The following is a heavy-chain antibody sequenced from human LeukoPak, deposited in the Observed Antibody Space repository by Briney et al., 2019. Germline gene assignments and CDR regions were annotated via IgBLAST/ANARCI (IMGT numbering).Heavy chain of an antibody. D-gene: IGHD5-18*01. J-gene: IGHJ3*02. V-gene: IGHV1-18*01. CDR2: ISAYNGNT. CDR1: GYTFTSYG. CDR3: ARGMGYSYGHPQGAFDI. Sequence: ASVKVSCKASGYTFTSYGISWVRQAPGQGLEWMGWISAYNGNTNYAQKLQGRVTITADKSTSTAYMELRSLRSEDTAVYYCARGMGYSYGHPQGAFDIWGQGTMVTVSS.